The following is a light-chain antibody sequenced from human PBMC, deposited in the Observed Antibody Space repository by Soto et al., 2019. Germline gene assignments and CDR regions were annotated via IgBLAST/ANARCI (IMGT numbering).Light chain of an antibody. Sequence: QSVLTQPPSASGSPGQSVTISCTGTSSDVATYIYVSWYQHHPGKAPKLIIYEASKRPSGVPDRFSGSKSGDTASLTVSGLQPEDEADYYCGSYAGGNNPYVFGTGTKLTVL. V-gene: IGLV2-8*01. CDR3: GSYAGGNNPYV. CDR1: SSDVATYIY. J-gene: IGLJ1*01. CDR2: EAS.